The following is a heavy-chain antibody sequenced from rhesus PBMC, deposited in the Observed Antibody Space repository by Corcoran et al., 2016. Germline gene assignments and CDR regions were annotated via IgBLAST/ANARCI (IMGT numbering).Heavy chain of an antibody. Sequence: QVQLQESGPAVVKPSETLSLTCAVSGGSISSSNWWTWIRQSPGKGLEWIGGVYGSSGSTEYNPSLTCRVTISKDTSKNQLSLKLSSVTAADTAVYYCVRRPYYYDSGYFYWGQGVLVTVSS. D-gene: IGHD3-28*01. CDR2: VYGSSGST. J-gene: IGHJ4*01. CDR1: GGSISSSNW. CDR3: VRRPYYYDSGYFY. V-gene: IGHV4-93*01.